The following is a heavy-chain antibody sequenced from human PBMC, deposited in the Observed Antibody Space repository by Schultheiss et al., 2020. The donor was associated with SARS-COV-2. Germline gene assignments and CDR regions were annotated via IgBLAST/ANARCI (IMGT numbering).Heavy chain of an antibody. CDR2: INHSGST. V-gene: IGHV4-34*01. Sequence: SQTLSLTCAVDGGSFSGYFWTWIRQPPGKGLEWIGEINHSGSTNYNPSLKSRVIISVDTSKNQFSLKLSSVTAADTAVYYCASSFRVRGVMDWFDPWGQGTLVTVSS. CDR3: ASSFRVRGVMDWFDP. J-gene: IGHJ5*02. D-gene: IGHD3-10*01. CDR1: GGSFSGYF.